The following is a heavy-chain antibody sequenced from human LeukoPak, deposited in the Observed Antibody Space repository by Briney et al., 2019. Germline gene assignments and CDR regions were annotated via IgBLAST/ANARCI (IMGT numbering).Heavy chain of an antibody. V-gene: IGHV4-34*01. J-gene: IGHJ5*02. CDR2: INHSGST. CDR1: GGSFSGYY. Sequence: SETLSLTCAVYGGSFSGYYWSWIRQPPGKGLEWIGEINHSGSTNYNPSLKSRVTISVDTSKNQFSLKLSSVTAAARASDSSWYRRFDPWGQGTLVTVSS. D-gene: IGHD6-13*01. CDR3: WYRRFDP.